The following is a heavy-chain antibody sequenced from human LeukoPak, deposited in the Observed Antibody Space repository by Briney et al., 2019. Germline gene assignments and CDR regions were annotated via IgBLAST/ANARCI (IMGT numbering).Heavy chain of an antibody. CDR3: ATRGTAATKNIEH. CDR1: RFTFSRYV. Sequence: GGSLRLSCTASRFTFSRYVMNWVRQAPGKGLEWVSTISSSGDTTYYADSVKGRFTISRDNSKNTLHLQMNSLRAEDTAAYYCATRGTAATKNIEHWGQGTLVTVSS. J-gene: IGHJ4*02. V-gene: IGHV3-23*01. CDR2: ISSSGDTT. D-gene: IGHD1-1*01.